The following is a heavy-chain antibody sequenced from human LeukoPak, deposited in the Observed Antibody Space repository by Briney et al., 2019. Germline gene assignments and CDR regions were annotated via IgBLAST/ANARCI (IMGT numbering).Heavy chain of an antibody. CDR2: INHSGSA. Sequence: PSETLSLTCAVYGESFSGYYWSWIRQSPHKGLEWIGQINHSGSAAYTPSLKSRLTISVGSSKNQFSLELASVTAADTAVYYCARGRRPSVERQYAGGCYYIDYWGQGTLVTVSS. V-gene: IGHV4-34*01. CDR1: GESFSGYY. D-gene: IGHD6-19*01. CDR3: ARGRRPSVERQYAGGCYYIDY. J-gene: IGHJ4*02.